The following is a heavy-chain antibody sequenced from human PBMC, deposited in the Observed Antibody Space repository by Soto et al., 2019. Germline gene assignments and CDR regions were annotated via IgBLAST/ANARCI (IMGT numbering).Heavy chain of an antibody. CDR2: INPNSGNN. J-gene: IGHJ4*02. V-gene: IGHV1-8*01. CDR1: GNTFTSYD. Sequence: QVQLVQSGAEVKKPGASVKVSCKASGNTFTSYDINWVRQATGHGREWMGWINPNSGNNGYAQKFQGGVTMTRQTAIRTAYMEVSRLRSDDTAVYYSARGPASGSYYLLDSWGQGTLVTVSS. D-gene: IGHD3-10*01. CDR3: ARGPASGSYYLLDS.